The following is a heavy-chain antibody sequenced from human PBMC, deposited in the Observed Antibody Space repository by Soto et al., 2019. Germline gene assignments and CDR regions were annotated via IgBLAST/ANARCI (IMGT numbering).Heavy chain of an antibody. J-gene: IGHJ6*02. CDR3: ARGQGYCSGGICYYYYYGMDV. Sequence: GASVKVSCKASGGTFSSDAFSWVRQAPGQGLEWMGGIIPTSGTANYAQKFQGRATITADESTSTAYMELSSLTSEDTAVYFCARGQGYCSGGICYYYYYGMDVWGQGPRSPSP. CDR1: GGTFSSDA. D-gene: IGHD2-15*01. V-gene: IGHV1-69*13. CDR2: IIPTSGTA.